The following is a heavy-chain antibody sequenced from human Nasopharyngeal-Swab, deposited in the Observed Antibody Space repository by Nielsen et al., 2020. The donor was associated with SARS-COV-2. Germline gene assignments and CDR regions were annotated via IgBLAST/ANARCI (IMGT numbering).Heavy chain of an antibody. D-gene: IGHD1-20*01. CDR1: GLTFSYDY. Sequence: GGPLRLSWAASGLTFSYDYRFWSRQAPGTGLEWVSYISSSRSTIYYADSVKGRFTISRDNAKNLLYLQMNSLRAEDTTVYYCASKYNYYGDYYYGMDVWGQGTTVTVSS. CDR2: ISSSRSTI. CDR3: ASKYNYYGDYYYGMDV. J-gene: IGHJ6*02. V-gene: IGHV3-11*04.